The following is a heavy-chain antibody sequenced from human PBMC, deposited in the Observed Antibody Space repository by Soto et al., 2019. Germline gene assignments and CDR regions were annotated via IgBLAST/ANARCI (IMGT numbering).Heavy chain of an antibody. V-gene: IGHV4-59*01. CDR2: IYYSGST. J-gene: IGHJ3*02. D-gene: IGHD4-17*01. CDR3: ARDGLRWSGAFDI. CDR1: GGSISSYY. Sequence: SETLSLTCTVSGGSISSYYWSWIRQPPGKGLEWIGYIYYSGSTNYNPSLKSRVTISVDTSKNQFSLKLSSVTAADTAVYYCARDGLRWSGAFDIWGQGTMVTVSS.